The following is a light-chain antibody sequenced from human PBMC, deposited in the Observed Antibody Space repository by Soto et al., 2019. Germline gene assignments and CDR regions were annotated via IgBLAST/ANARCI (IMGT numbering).Light chain of an antibody. CDR1: GRDIGAYDY. Sequence: QSVLTQPASVSGSPGQSITISCTGSGRDIGAYDYVSWYQQHPGKAPKLLIYGVKNRPSGVSYRFSASKSAFTASLTVSGLQAEDEAHYYCSSYTPSYFYVFGAGTKVTVL. CDR2: GVK. J-gene: IGLJ1*01. V-gene: IGLV2-14*01. CDR3: SSYTPSYFYV.